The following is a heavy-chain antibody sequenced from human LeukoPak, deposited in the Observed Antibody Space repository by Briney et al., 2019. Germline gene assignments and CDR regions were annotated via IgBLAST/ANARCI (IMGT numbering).Heavy chain of an antibody. J-gene: IGHJ5*01. CDR3: AREILVPGVNLVNWFDS. Sequence: SETLSLTCTVSGGSIIDHYWNWIRQSAGKGLEYIGRISGGGATSYNPSLQSRITISVDTSKNQFSLHLTSVTAADTAIYYCAREILVPGVNLVNWFDSWGQGFLVTVSS. D-gene: IGHD3-10*01. CDR1: GGSIIDHY. V-gene: IGHV4-4*07. CDR2: ISGGGAT.